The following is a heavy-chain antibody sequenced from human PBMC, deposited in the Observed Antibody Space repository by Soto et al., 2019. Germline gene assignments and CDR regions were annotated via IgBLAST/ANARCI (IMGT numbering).Heavy chain of an antibody. CDR1: GASISYGGFS. Sequence: SETLSLTCTVSGASISYGGFSWSWIRQSPGKGLEWIGYISHLENTYLHPSFKSRLTMSIDRTRNQFSLKLSSVTAADMAVYYCARGGGSDSFDYWGQGVLVTVSS. CDR2: ISHLENT. V-gene: IGHV4-30-2*06. CDR3: ARGGGSDSFDY. D-gene: IGHD2-15*01. J-gene: IGHJ4*02.